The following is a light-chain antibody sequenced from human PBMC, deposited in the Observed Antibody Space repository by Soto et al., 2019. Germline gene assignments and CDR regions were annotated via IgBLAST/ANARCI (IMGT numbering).Light chain of an antibody. CDR2: DAS. J-gene: IGKJ1*01. Sequence: IVLTQSPGTLSLSPGERATLSCRASQSVRNNYLAWYQQKPGQAPRLLIYDASSRATDIPDRFSGSGSGTDFTLTISRLEPEDFAAYYCQQYGSSLPMTFGQGTKVETK. CDR1: QSVRNNY. CDR3: QQYGSSLPMT. V-gene: IGKV3-20*01.